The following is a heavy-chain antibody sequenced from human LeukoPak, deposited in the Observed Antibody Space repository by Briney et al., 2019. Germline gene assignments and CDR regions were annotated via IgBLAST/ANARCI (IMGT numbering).Heavy chain of an antibody. J-gene: IGHJ3*02. CDR3: TRDMRGAAAADDTFDI. V-gene: IGHV1-8*01. D-gene: IGHD6-13*01. Sequence: ASVKVSCKASGYTFTSCDINWVRQATGQGLEWMGWMNPSSGDTGYAQNFQGRVTITRDTSISTAYMELSSLRSEETAVYYCTRDMRGAAAADDTFDIWGQGTMVTVSS. CDR1: GYTFTSCD. CDR2: MNPSSGDT.